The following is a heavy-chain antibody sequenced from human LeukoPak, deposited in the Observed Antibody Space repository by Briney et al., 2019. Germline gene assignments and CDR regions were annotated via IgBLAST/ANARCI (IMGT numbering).Heavy chain of an antibody. J-gene: IGHJ6*02. Sequence: PGGSLRLSCAASGFTFSNYAMSWVRQAPGKGLEWVSVVCGGATSTYYADSVKGRFTISKDNPQNTLYMQMNSLRAEDTAVYYCAKARGASCYSGLDVWGQGTTVTVSS. CDR3: AKARGASCYSGLDV. CDR1: GFTFSNYA. CDR2: VCGGATST. V-gene: IGHV3-23*01. D-gene: IGHD2-2*01.